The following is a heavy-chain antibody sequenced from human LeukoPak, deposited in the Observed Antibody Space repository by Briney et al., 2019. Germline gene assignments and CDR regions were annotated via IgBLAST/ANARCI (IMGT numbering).Heavy chain of an antibody. Sequence: PGGSLRLSCAASGFTFSNNWMSWVRQAPGKGLEWVANIKQDGSEKYYVDSVKGRFTISRDYAKNSLYLQMNSLRAEDTAVYYCARDTYGGYDYWGQGTLVTVSS. CDR3: ARDTYGGYDY. CDR1: GFTFSNNW. CDR2: IKQDGSEK. D-gene: IGHD5-12*01. V-gene: IGHV3-7*01. J-gene: IGHJ4*02.